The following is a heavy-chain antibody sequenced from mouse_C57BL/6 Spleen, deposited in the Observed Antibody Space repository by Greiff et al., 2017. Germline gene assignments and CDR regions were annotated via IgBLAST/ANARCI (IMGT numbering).Heavy chain of an antibody. D-gene: IGHD1-1*01. Sequence: VQLQQSGPELVKPGASVKISCKASGYSFTDYNMNWVKQSNGKSLEWIGVINPNYGTTSYNQKFKGKATLTVDQSSSTAYMQLNSLKSEDSAVYDCARYGSSFYWYFDVWGTGTTVTVSS. V-gene: IGHV1-39*01. CDR1: GYSFTDYN. J-gene: IGHJ1*03. CDR2: INPNYGTT. CDR3: ARYGSSFYWYFDV.